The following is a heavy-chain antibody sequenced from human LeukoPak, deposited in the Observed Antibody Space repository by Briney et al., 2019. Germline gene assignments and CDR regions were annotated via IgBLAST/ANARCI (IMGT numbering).Heavy chain of an antibody. CDR3: ARYMVPTDPLEGGAIDC. J-gene: IGHJ4*02. D-gene: IGHD5-12*01. Sequence: GESLKISCKGSGYSFTSYWIGWVRQMPGKGLEWMGIIYPGDSDTRYSPSFQGQVTISADKSISTAYLQWSSLKASDTAMYYCARYMVPTDPLEGGAIDCWGQGTLVTVSS. V-gene: IGHV5-51*01. CDR2: IYPGDSDT. CDR1: GYSFTSYW.